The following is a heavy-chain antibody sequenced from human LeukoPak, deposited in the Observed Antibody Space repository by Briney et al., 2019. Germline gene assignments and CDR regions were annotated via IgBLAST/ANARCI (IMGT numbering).Heavy chain of an antibody. CDR3: ATGPTWELPLDY. V-gene: IGHV3-53*01. J-gene: IGHJ4*02. Sequence: GGSLRLSCAASGFTVSSNYMSWVRQAPGKGLEWVSVIYSGGSTYYADSVKGRFTISRDNSKNTLHLQMNSLRAEDTAVYYCATGPTWELPLDYWGQGTLVTVSS. D-gene: IGHD1-26*01. CDR2: IYSGGST. CDR1: GFTVSSNY.